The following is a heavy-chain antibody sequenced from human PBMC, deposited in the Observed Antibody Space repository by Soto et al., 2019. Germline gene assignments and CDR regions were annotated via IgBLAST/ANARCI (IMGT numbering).Heavy chain of an antibody. V-gene: IGHV4-30-4*01. CDR1: GGSISSGDYY. Sequence: SETLSLTCTVSGGSISSGDYYWSWIRQPPGKGLEWIGYIYYSGSTYYNPSLKSRVTISVDTSKNQFSLKLSSVTAADTAVYYCARVREFCGGDCYSGWFDPWGQGTLVTVSS. CDR2: IYYSGST. J-gene: IGHJ5*02. D-gene: IGHD2-21*02. CDR3: ARVREFCGGDCYSGWFDP.